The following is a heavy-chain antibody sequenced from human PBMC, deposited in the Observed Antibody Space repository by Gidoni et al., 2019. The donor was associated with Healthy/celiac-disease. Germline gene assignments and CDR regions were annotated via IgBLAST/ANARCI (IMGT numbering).Heavy chain of an antibody. V-gene: IGHV3-30*18. CDR3: AKEAGIVGFYGMDV. CDR2: ISYDGSNK. Sequence: QVQLVESGGGVVQPGRSLRLSCAASGFTFSSYGMHWVRQAPGKGLEWVAVISYDGSNKYYADSVKGRFTISRDNSKNTLYLQMNSLRAEDTAVHYCAKEAGIVGFYGMDVWGQGTTVTVSS. J-gene: IGHJ6*02. D-gene: IGHD1-26*01. CDR1: GFTFSSYG.